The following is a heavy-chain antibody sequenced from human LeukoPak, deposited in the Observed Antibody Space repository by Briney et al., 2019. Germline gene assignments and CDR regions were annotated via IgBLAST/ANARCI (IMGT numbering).Heavy chain of an antibody. Sequence: ASVKVSCKVSGYTLTELSMHWVRQAPGKGLEWMGDFDPEDGETIYAQKFQGRVTMTEDTSTDTAYMELSSLRSEDTAVYYCATDHYGSGSYYYYYGMDVWGQGTTVTVSS. J-gene: IGHJ6*02. D-gene: IGHD3-10*01. CDR3: ATDHYGSGSYYYYYGMDV. V-gene: IGHV1-24*01. CDR1: GYTLTELS. CDR2: FDPEDGET.